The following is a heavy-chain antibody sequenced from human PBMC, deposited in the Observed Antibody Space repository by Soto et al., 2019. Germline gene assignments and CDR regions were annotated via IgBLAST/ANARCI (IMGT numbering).Heavy chain of an antibody. CDR2: ISGSGGST. V-gene: IGHV3-23*01. Sequence: GSLRLSCAASGFTFSSYAMSWVRQAPGKGLEWVSAISGSGGSTYYADSVKGRLTISRDNSKNTLYLQMNSLRAEDTAVYYCAKRIAVAGTVDYWGQGTLVTVSS. CDR1: GFTFSSYA. J-gene: IGHJ4*02. CDR3: AKRIAVAGTVDY. D-gene: IGHD6-19*01.